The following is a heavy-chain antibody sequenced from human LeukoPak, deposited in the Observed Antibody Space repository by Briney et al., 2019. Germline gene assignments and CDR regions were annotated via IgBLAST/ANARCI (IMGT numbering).Heavy chain of an antibody. CDR1: GVSISSGGYS. J-gene: IGHJ4*02. CDR3: ARAPDY. Sequence: SETLSLTCTISGVSISSGGYSWSWLRQPPGKGLEWIGYIYYSGSTYYNPSLKSRVTMSVDMSKNQFSLILTSVTATDTAVYYCARAPDYWSQGTLVTVSS. CDR2: IYYSGST. V-gene: IGHV4-30-4*07.